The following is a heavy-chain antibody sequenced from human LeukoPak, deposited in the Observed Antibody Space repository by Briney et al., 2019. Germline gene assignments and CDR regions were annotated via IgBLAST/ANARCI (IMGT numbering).Heavy chain of an antibody. CDR3: ARGPCNDFYHYGYMDI. CDR1: GGSISSYY. V-gene: IGHV4-59*01. D-gene: IGHD2-21*02. Sequence: SETLSLTCTVSGGSISSYYWSWIRQPPGKGLEWIGYIYYSGSTNYNPSLKSRVTISVDTSKNQFALKVSSVTASDTAVYYCARGPCNDFYHYGYMDIWGKGTTVTVSS. CDR2: IYYSGST. J-gene: IGHJ6*03.